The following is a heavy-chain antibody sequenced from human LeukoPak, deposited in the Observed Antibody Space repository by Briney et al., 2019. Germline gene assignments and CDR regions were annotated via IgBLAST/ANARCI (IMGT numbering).Heavy chain of an antibody. CDR2: INPNSGGT. CDR3: ARDPREVYYGMDV. Sequence: ASVKVSCKASGYTFTGYYMHWVRQAPGQGLEWMGWINPNSGGTSYAQKFQGRVTMTRDTSISTAYMELSRLRSDDTAVYYCARDPREVYYGMDVWGQGTTVTVSS. V-gene: IGHV1-2*02. J-gene: IGHJ6*02. CDR1: GYTFTGYY.